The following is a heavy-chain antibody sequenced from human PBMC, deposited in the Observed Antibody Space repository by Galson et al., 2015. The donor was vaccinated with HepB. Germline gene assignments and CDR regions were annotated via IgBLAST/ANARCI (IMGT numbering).Heavy chain of an antibody. CDR3: ARDPGNSYVFYYFDY. J-gene: IGHJ4*02. V-gene: IGHV1-46*03. D-gene: IGHD5-18*01. Sequence: SCKASGYTFTXXXXXXXRQXPGQGLEWMGIIDPSGGSTSYAQKFQGRVTMTRXTSTSTVYMELSSLRSEDTAVYYCARDPGNSYVFYYFDYWGQGTLVTVSS. CDR2: IDPSGGST. CDR1: GYTFTXXX.